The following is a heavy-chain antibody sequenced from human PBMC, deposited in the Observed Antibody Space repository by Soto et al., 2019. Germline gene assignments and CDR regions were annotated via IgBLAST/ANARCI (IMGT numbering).Heavy chain of an antibody. Sequence: PGGSLRLSCAASGFTFSSYAIHWVRQAPGKGLQWVALISYEGSNTYYADSVKGRFTVSRDNSKSTLYLQMNSLRPEDTGVYYCARVTPGNNLYYFSGMDVWGQGTSVTVSS. CDR3: ARVTPGNNLYYFSGMDV. J-gene: IGHJ6*02. V-gene: IGHV3-30-3*01. CDR1: GFTFSSYA. CDR2: ISYEGSNT. D-gene: IGHD1-1*01.